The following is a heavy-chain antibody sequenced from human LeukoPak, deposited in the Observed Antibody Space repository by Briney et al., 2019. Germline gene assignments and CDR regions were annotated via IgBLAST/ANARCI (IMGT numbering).Heavy chain of an antibody. Sequence: SETLSLTCTVSGGSISSYYWCWIRQPPGKGLEWIGYIYYSGSTNYNPSLKSRVTISVDTSKNQFSLKLSSVTAADTAVYYCARGRVSSGWYYWGQGTLVTVSS. CDR1: GGSISSYY. CDR3: ARGRVSSGWYY. D-gene: IGHD6-19*01. J-gene: IGHJ4*02. CDR2: IYYSGST. V-gene: IGHV4-59*01.